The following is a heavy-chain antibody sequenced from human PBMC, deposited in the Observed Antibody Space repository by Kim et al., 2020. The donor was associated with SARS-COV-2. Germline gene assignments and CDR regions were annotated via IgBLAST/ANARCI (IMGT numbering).Heavy chain of an antibody. D-gene: IGHD3-10*01. CDR2: ISAYNGNT. V-gene: IGHV1-18*04. Sequence: ASVKVSCKASGYTFTSYGISWVRQAPGQGLEWMGWISAYNGNTNYAQKLQGRVTMTTDTSTSTAYMELRSLRSDDTAVYYCAREGGDGTMGYYYYYGMDVWGQGTTVTVSS. CDR3: AREGGDGTMGYYYYYGMDV. J-gene: IGHJ6*02. CDR1: GYTFTSYG.